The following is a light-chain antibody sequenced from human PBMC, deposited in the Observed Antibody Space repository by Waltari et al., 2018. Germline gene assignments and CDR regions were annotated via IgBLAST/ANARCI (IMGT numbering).Light chain of an antibody. CDR2: GAP. Sequence: EIVMTQSPATLSVSPGERVTLSCRASQSITSNLAWYQQKPGQAPRLLIYGAPTRAPGIPARFSGSGSGTEFTLTIDSLQSEDFVLYYCQQYNNWPLTFGGGTKVEIK. CDR1: QSITSN. J-gene: IGKJ4*01. CDR3: QQYNNWPLT. V-gene: IGKV3-15*01.